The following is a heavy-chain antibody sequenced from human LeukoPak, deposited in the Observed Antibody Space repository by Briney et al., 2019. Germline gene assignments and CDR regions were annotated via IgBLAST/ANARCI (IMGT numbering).Heavy chain of an antibody. D-gene: IGHD2-2*01. V-gene: IGHV4-61*02. Sequence: SETLSLTCTVSGGSISSGSYYWSWIRQPAGKGLEWIGRIYTSGSTNYNPSLKSRVTISVDTSKNQFSLKLSSVTAADTAVYYCARGQADIVVVPAARIDYWGQGTLVTVSS. CDR1: GGSISSGSYY. CDR2: IYTSGST. CDR3: ARGQADIVVVPAARIDY. J-gene: IGHJ4*02.